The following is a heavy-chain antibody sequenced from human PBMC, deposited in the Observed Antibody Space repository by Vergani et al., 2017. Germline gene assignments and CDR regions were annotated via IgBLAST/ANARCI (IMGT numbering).Heavy chain of an antibody. CDR3: ARTESFILRYFHWAL. D-gene: IGHD3-9*01. CDR2: VSFRGDT. J-gene: IGHJ4*02. CDR1: GASVNSYY. Sequence: QVQLQESGPGLVKSSETLSLTCTVSGASVNSYYWSWIRQPPGKGLEWMGYVSFRGDTLYDPSVKGRMTISLNTSSNQFSLYLTSVTAADTAIYFCARTESFILRYFHWALWGQGTLVTVSS. V-gene: IGHV4-59*02.